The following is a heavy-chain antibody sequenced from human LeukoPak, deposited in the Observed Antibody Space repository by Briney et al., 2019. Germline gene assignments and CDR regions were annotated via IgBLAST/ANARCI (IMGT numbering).Heavy chain of an antibody. CDR2: VNTDGSSV. CDR1: GFTFSSYW. J-gene: IGHJ4*02. D-gene: IGHD3-10*01. CDR3: ARECYYGSGSPPSLYFDY. Sequence: HPGGSLRLSCAGSGFTFSSYWIHWVRQAPGKGLMWVSRVNTDGSSVYYADSVRGRFTISRDNSRSTLYLQMNSLRPEDTAIYYCARECYYGSGSPPSLYFDYWGQGTLVTVSS. V-gene: IGHV3-74*01.